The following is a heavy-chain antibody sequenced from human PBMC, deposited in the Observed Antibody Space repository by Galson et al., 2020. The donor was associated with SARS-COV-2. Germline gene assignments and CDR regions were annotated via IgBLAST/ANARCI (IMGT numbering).Heavy chain of an antibody. D-gene: IGHD6-13*01. CDR1: GYTFTSYY. J-gene: IGHJ6*03. Sequence: GESLKISCKASGYTFTSYYMHWVRQAPGQGLEWMGIINPSGGSTSYAQKFQGRVTMTRDTSTSTVYMELSSLRSEDTAVYYCARGGRYSSSWALILESYYYYMDVWGKGTTVTVSS. CDR2: INPSGGST. V-gene: IGHV1-46*01. CDR3: ARGGRYSSSWALILESYYYYMDV.